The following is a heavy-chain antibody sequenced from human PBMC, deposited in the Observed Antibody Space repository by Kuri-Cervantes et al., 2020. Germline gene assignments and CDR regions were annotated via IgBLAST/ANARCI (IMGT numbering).Heavy chain of an antibody. CDR1: GGSFSGYY. CDR2: IYQSGST. D-gene: IGHD3-10*01. J-gene: IGHJ5*02. Sequence: ESLKISCAVYGGSFSGYYWGWIRQPPGEGLEWIGSIYQSGSTYYTPSLKNRVTISLDTSKNHFSLTLRSVTAADTAVYYCAKHLNVVRGVRGRSISSKNWFDPWGQGTRVTVSS. V-gene: IGHV4-38-2*01. CDR3: AKHLNVVRGVRGRSISSKNWFDP.